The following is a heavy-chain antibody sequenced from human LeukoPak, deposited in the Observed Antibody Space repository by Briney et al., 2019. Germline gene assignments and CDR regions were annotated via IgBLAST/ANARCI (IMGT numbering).Heavy chain of an antibody. V-gene: IGHV3-21*01. D-gene: IGHD3-10*01. Sequence: GGSLRLSCAASGFTFSSYSMNWVRQAPGKGLEWVSFISSSSSYIYYADSVKGRFTISRDNAKNSLYLQMNSLRAEDTAVYYCARGLSGSMVYWGQGTLVTVSS. CDR2: ISSSSSYI. J-gene: IGHJ4*02. CDR3: ARGLSGSMVY. CDR1: GFTFSSYS.